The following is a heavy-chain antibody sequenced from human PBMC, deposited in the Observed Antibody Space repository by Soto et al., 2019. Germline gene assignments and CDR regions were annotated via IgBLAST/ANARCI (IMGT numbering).Heavy chain of an antibody. Sequence: GGVPETFRYCSWYLLTSEQLSLVRPMPGKGLEWMVNIDPNNSYTNNSPSFQGHVTISADTSISTANLQWSSLKASDTAMYHCARRRAAAGTSSWFDPWGQGTLVTVSS. J-gene: IGHJ5*02. CDR2: IDPNNSYT. CDR1: WYLLTSEQ. CDR3: ARRRAAAGTSSWFDP. D-gene: IGHD6-13*01. V-gene: IGHV5-10-1*01.